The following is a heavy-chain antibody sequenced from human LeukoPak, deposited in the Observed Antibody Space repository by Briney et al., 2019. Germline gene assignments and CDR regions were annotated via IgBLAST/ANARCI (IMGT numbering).Heavy chain of an antibody. CDR1: GFTFSSYG. D-gene: IGHD2-2*02. J-gene: IGHJ4*02. CDR2: ISYDGSNK. V-gene: IGHV3-30*03. CDR3: ALHCSSTSCYRSLSV. Sequence: GGSLRLSCAASGFTFSSYGMHWVRQAPGKGLEWVAVISYDGSNKYYADSVKGRFTISRDNSKNTLYLQMNSLRAEDTAVYYCALHCSSTSCYRSLSVWGQGTLVTVSS.